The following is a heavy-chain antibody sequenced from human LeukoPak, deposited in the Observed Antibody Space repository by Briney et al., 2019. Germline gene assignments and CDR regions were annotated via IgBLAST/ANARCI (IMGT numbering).Heavy chain of an antibody. V-gene: IGHV3-64D*06. Sequence: RPGGSLRLSCSASGFTFSSYAMHWVRQAPGKGLEYVSVISGNGGSTYYADSVKGRFTISRDNSKNTLYLQMSSLRVEDTAVYYCVKSLVYSYEAFDMWGQGTMVTVSS. J-gene: IGHJ3*02. CDR3: VKSLVYSYEAFDM. D-gene: IGHD3-3*01. CDR1: GFTFSSYA. CDR2: ISGNGGST.